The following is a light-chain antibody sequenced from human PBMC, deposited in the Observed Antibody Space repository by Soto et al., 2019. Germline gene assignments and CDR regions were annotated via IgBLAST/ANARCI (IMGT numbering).Light chain of an antibody. Sequence: QSVLTQTPSASGTPGQRVTISCSGSSSNIGSNYVYWYQQLQGTAPKLLIHRNNQRPSGVPDRSSGSKSGTSASLAISGLRSEDEADYYCAAWDDSLSGRYVFGTGTKLTVL. CDR1: SSNIGSNY. V-gene: IGLV1-47*01. J-gene: IGLJ1*01. CDR2: RNN. CDR3: AAWDDSLSGRYV.